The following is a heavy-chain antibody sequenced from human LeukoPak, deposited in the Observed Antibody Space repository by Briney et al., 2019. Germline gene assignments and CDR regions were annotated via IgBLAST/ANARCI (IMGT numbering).Heavy chain of an antibody. Sequence: GGSLRLSCAGSGFTFSSYEMNWVRQAPGKGLEWVSKISSSGSAIYYADSVKGRFAISRDNARSTLYLQMNSLRAEDTAVYYCARGGSLGYWGQGTLVTVST. CDR2: ISSSGSAI. V-gene: IGHV3-48*03. J-gene: IGHJ4*02. D-gene: IGHD6-19*01. CDR3: ARGGSLGY. CDR1: GFTFSSYE.